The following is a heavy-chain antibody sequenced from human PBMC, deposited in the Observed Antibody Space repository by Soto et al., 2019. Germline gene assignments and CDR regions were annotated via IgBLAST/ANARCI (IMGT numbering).Heavy chain of an antibody. CDR1: GFSLSTSGVG. J-gene: IGHJ3*02. CDR3: AHAAYYYDSFGAFDI. V-gene: IGHV2-5*01. D-gene: IGHD3-22*01. Sequence: SGPTMVNPTQTLTLTCTFSGFSLSTSGVGVGWIRQPPGKALEWLALIYCNDDKRYSPSLKSRLTITKDTSKNQVVLTMTNMDPVDTATYYCAHAAYYYDSFGAFDIWGQGTMVTVSS. CDR2: IYCNDDK.